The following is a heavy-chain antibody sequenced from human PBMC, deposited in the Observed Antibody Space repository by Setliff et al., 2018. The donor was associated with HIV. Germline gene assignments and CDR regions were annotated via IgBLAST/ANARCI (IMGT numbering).Heavy chain of an antibody. J-gene: IGHJ5*02. CDR2: IYNTGST. D-gene: IGHD3-10*01. CDR1: GGSISSGGFY. Sequence: LSLTCTVTGGSISSGGFYWTWIRQHPGKGLEWIGYIYNTGSTNYNPSLKSRVTISVDTSKNQFSLRLTSVTAADTAVYFCARGRHSSGLGSYGPWGPGILVTVSS. V-gene: IGHV4-31*02. CDR3: ARGRHSSGLGSYGP.